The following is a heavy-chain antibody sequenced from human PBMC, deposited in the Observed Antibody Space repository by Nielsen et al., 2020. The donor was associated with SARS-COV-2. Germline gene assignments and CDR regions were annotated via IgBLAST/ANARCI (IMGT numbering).Heavy chain of an antibody. J-gene: IGHJ4*02. D-gene: IGHD1-26*01. Sequence: SVKVSCKASGYTFTSFAIHWVRQAPGQSLEWMGWINAGNGNTKYSQKFQGRVTITRDTSASTAYMELSSLRSEDTAVYYCARDHAQYSGSYGHWGQGTLVTVSS. V-gene: IGHV1-3*01. CDR2: INAGNGNT. CDR1: GYTFTSFA. CDR3: ARDHAQYSGSYGH.